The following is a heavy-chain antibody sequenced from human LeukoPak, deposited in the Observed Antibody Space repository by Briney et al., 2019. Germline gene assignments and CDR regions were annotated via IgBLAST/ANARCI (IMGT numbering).Heavy chain of an antibody. D-gene: IGHD2-2*01. J-gene: IGHJ4*02. CDR1: GGSISSNIYY. V-gene: IGHV4-39*07. CDR3: ASAGGPYCSSTSCYEDY. Sequence: SETLSLTCTVSGGSISSNIYYWDWIRQPPGKGLEWIGSIHYSGSTYYNPSLKSRVTISVDTSKNQFSLKLSSVTAADTAVYYCASAGGPYCSSTSCYEDYWGQGTLVTVSS. CDR2: IHYSGST.